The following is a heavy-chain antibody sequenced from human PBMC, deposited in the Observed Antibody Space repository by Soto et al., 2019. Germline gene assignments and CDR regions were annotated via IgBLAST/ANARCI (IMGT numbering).Heavy chain of an antibody. J-gene: IGHJ4*02. Sequence: SETLSLTCPVSGGSIRSGDYYWSWIRQPPGKGLESIGYIYYSGSTYYNPSLKSRVTISVDTSKNQFSLKLSSVTAADTAVYYCARSLRRGPPFDYWAQGTLVTVS. D-gene: IGHD3-10*01. CDR1: GGSIRSGDYY. CDR2: IYYSGST. CDR3: ARSLRRGPPFDY. V-gene: IGHV4-30-4*01.